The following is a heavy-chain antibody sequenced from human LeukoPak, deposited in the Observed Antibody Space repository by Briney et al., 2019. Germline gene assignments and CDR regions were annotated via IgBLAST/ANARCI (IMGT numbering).Heavy chain of an antibody. CDR2: ISSSGSTI. CDR1: GFTFSDYY. J-gene: IGHJ3*02. Sequence: GGSLRLSCAASGFTFSDYYMSWIRQAPGKGLEWVSYISSSGSTIYYADSVKGRFTISRDNAKNSPYLQMNSLRAEDTAVYYCARDGYSSSWYSDDAFDIWGQGTMVTVSS. V-gene: IGHV3-11*04. CDR3: ARDGYSSSWYSDDAFDI. D-gene: IGHD6-13*01.